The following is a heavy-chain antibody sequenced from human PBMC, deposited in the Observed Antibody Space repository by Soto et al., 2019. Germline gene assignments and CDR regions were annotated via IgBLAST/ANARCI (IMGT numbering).Heavy chain of an antibody. V-gene: IGHV3-73*02. D-gene: IGHD2-15*01. Sequence: VQLVESGGGLVQPGGSLKLSCAASGFTFSGSAMHWVRQASGKGLAWVGRIRSKANSYATAYAASVKGRFTISRDDSKNTAYLQMNSLKTEDTAVYYCSRGVVVVAATSYYYYYGMDVWGQGTTVTVSS. J-gene: IGHJ6*02. CDR3: SRGVVVVAATSYYYYYGMDV. CDR2: IRSKANSYAT. CDR1: GFTFSGSA.